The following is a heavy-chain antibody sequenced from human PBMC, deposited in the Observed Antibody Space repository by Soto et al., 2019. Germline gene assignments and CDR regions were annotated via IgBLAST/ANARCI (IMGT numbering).Heavy chain of an antibody. CDR1: GFTFSSYA. CDR2: ISYDGSNK. CDR3: ARGRAAVAGTSPFDY. J-gene: IGHJ4*02. D-gene: IGHD6-19*01. Sequence: QVLLVESGGGVVQPGRSLRLSCAASGFTFSSYAMHWVRQAPGKGLEWVAVISYDGSNKYYADSVKGRFTISRDNSKNTLYLQMNSLRAEDTAVYYCARGRAAVAGTSPFDYWGQGTLVTVSS. V-gene: IGHV3-30-3*01.